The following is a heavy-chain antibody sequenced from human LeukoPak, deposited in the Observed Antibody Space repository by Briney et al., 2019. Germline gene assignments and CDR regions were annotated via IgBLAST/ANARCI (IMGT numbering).Heavy chain of an antibody. J-gene: IGHJ4*02. Sequence: SATLSLTCTVSGGSISNYYWSWIRQPAGKGLECIARIYSSGRTNYNPSLKTQVTVPEDTPKNQFFLKLTSLTAADPAVFYGVRDRRRGSEARHCDYWGQGTLVTVSS. CDR1: GGSISNYY. CDR3: VRDRRRGSEARHCDY. CDR2: IYSSGRT. V-gene: IGHV4-4*07. D-gene: IGHD1-26*01.